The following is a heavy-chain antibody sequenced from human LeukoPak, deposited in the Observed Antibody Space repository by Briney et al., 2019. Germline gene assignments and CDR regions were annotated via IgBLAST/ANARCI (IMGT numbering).Heavy chain of an antibody. CDR2: IKQDGSEK. V-gene: IGHV3-7*03. CDR3: AKEVIVGNFDY. D-gene: IGHD3-22*01. Sequence: SGGSLRLSCAASGFIFSSYWMSWVRQTPGKGLEWVANIKQDGSEKYYVDSVKGRFTISRDNAKNSLYLQMNSLRAEDTALYYCAKEVIVGNFDYWGQGTLVTVSS. CDR1: GFIFSSYW. J-gene: IGHJ4*02.